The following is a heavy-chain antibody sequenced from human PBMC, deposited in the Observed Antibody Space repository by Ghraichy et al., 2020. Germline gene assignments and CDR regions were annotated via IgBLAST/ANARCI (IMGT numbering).Heavy chain of an antibody. D-gene: IGHD3-22*01. J-gene: IGHJ2*01. Sequence: GGSLRLSCAASGFTFSSYDMHWVRQGAGKGLEWVSGIGTAGDANYPGSVKGRFTISRENAKNSFYLQMNSLRAGDTAVYFCARAVYYYDGSFYQRYFDLLGRGTLVTVSS. V-gene: IGHV3-13*01. CDR1: GFTFSSYD. CDR3: ARAVYYYDGSFYQRYFDL. CDR2: IGTAGDA.